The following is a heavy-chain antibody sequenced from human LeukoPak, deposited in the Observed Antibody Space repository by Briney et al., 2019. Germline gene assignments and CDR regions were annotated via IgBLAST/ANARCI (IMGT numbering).Heavy chain of an antibody. J-gene: IGHJ6*03. CDR1: GFTFSHAW. CDR3: AKRGLVGATHYYYYYYMDV. V-gene: IGHV3-23*01. Sequence: GESLRLSCATSGFTFSHAWMNWVRQAPGKGLEWVSAISGSGGSTYYADSVKGRFTISRDNSKNTLYLQMNSLRAEDTAVYYCAKRGLVGATHYYYYYYMDVWGKGTTVTVSS. CDR2: ISGSGGST. D-gene: IGHD1-26*01.